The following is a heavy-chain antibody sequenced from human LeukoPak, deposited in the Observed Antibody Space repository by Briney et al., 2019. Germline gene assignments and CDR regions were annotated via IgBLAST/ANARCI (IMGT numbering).Heavy chain of an antibody. J-gene: IGHJ4*02. CDR3: ATPTTGCSSTSCYLLF. D-gene: IGHD2-2*01. V-gene: IGHV5-51*01. CDR2: IYPADSET. CDR1: GSTFTSHW. Sequence: GESLQISCKASGSTFTSHWIGWVRQMPGKGLEWMGVIYPADSETTYSPSFQGQVTISADKSISTAYLQWSSLKASDTATYYCATPTTGCSSTSCYLLFWGQGTLVTVSS.